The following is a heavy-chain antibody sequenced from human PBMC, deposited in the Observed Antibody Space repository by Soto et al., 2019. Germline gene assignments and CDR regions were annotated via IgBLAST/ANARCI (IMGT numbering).Heavy chain of an antibody. CDR3: AKFQGYSGYDRPIGWVVTAIYGRDY. CDR1: GFTFSSYA. D-gene: IGHD5-12*01. Sequence: GGSLRVSCAASGFTFSSYAMSWVRQAPGKGLEWVAVISYDGSNKYYADSVKGRFTISRDNSKNTLYLQMNSLRAEDTAVYYCAKFQGYSGYDRPIGWVVTAIYGRDYWGQGTLVTVSS. V-gene: IGHV3-30*18. CDR2: ISYDGSNK. J-gene: IGHJ4*02.